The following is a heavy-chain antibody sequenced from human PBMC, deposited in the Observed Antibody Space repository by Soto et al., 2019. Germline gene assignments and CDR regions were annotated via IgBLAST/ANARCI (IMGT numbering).Heavy chain of an antibody. J-gene: IGHJ6*02. CDR1: RFTFSTYS. D-gene: IGHD6-6*01. CDR2: MSSRSLTI. Sequence: PLGSLRLSCEASRFTFSTYSINWVLQTPGKGLEWVSYMSSRSLTIYYTDSVKGRFTISRDNAKNSLYLQMNSLRDEDTAVYYCARGGSSSDNGMDVWGQGTTVTVSS. V-gene: IGHV3-48*02. CDR3: ARGGSSSDNGMDV.